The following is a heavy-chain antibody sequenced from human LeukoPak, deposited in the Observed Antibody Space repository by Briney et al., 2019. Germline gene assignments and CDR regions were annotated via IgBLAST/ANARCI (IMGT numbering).Heavy chain of an antibody. J-gene: IGHJ4*02. CDR2: IYYSGST. CDR1: GFSISSSNYY. D-gene: IGHD4-17*01. V-gene: IGHV4-39*01. Sequence: SETLSLTCTVSGFSISSSNYYWGWIRQPPGKGLEWIGNIYYSGSTYYNPSFKSRVNISVDTSKNQFSLKMSSVTATDTAVYYCARLRTTVTGSVDSWGQGTLVTVSS. CDR3: ARLRTTVTGSVDS.